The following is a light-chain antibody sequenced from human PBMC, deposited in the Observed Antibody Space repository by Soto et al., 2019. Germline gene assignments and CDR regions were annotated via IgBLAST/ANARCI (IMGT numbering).Light chain of an antibody. Sequence: DIQMTQSPSTLPASIGDRVTITCRASQSISSWLAWYQQAPGKAPKLLIFDASSLESGVPSRFSGSGSGTEFTLTISSLQPDDFATYYCQQYSSFYGFGQGTKLEIK. CDR3: QQYSSFYG. J-gene: IGKJ2*01. CDR1: QSISSW. V-gene: IGKV1-5*01. CDR2: DAS.